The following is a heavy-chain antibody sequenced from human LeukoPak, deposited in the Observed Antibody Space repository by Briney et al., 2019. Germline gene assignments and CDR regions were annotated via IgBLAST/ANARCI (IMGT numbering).Heavy chain of an antibody. Sequence: ASVKVSCKASGYTFTSYGISWVRQAPGQGLEWMGWISAYNGNTNYAQKLQGRVTMTTDTSTSTAYMELRSLRSDDTAVYYCARGAHDFWSGYYSGLYYYYYYMDVWGKGTTVTVSS. V-gene: IGHV1-18*01. D-gene: IGHD3-3*01. CDR3: ARGAHDFWSGYYSGLYYYYYYMDV. CDR1: GYTFTSYG. J-gene: IGHJ6*03. CDR2: ISAYNGNT.